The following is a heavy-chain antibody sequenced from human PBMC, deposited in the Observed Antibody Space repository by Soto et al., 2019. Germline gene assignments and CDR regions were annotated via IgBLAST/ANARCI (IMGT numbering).Heavy chain of an antibody. Sequence: ETPVEVTCKASGYTFTDFYRHWVRQAPGQGLEWMGWINPNSGGTKYAQNFQGWVTMTRDTSISTAYMELSRLRSDDTAVYYCATSRTSIAVAGETEYYFDYWGQGTLVTVSS. CDR1: GYTFTDFY. CDR3: ATSRTSIAVAGETEYYFDY. V-gene: IGHV1-2*04. CDR2: INPNSGGT. J-gene: IGHJ4*02. D-gene: IGHD6-19*01.